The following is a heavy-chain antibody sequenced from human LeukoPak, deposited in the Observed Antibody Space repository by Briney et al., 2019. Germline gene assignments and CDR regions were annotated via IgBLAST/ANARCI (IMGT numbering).Heavy chain of an antibody. V-gene: IGHV1-2*02. Sequence: EASVKVSCKASGYTFIGYYMHWVRQAPGQGLEWMGWINANNDGSIYAQKFQGRVTMTRDTSINTAYMELSRLRSDDTAVYYCARKRGVGVDTNAFDMWGQGTMVTVSS. CDR1: GYTFIGYY. CDR3: ARKRGVGVDTNAFDM. D-gene: IGHD3-3*01. CDR2: INANNDGS. J-gene: IGHJ3*02.